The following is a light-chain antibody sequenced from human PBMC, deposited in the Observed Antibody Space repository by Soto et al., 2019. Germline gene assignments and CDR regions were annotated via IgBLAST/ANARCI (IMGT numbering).Light chain of an antibody. CDR3: HQYYSNPT. CDR2: WAS. Sequence: DIVMTQSPESLAVSLGERATINCKSSQTFLSSSNNKNYLAWYQHKPGQTPKLLIYWASTRVSGVPDRFSGSGSGTEFSLTISSLQPEDVAVYYFHQYYSNPTFGEGTKVDLK. V-gene: IGKV4-1*01. CDR1: QTFLSSSNNKNY. J-gene: IGKJ1*01.